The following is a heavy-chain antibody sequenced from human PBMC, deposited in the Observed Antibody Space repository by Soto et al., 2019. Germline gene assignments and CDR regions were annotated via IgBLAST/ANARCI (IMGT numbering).Heavy chain of an antibody. CDR1: GFTFSSYG. V-gene: IGHV3-30*18. CDR2: ISYDGSNK. J-gene: IGHJ6*02. D-gene: IGHD5-18*01. Sequence: QVQLVESGGGVVQPGRSLRLSCAASGFTFSSYGMHWVRQAPGKGLEWVAVISYDGSNKYYADSVKGRFTISRDNSKNTLYLQMNSLRAEDTAVYYCANGYSYGELWGMDVWGQGTTVTVSS. CDR3: ANGYSYGELWGMDV.